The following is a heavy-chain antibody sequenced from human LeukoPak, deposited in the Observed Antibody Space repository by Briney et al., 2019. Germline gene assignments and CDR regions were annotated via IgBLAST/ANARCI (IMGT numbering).Heavy chain of an antibody. CDR3: ARGNCSGGSCLLSWFDP. D-gene: IGHD2-15*01. CDR1: GGSISSGGYS. J-gene: IGHJ5*02. V-gene: IGHV4-30-2*01. CDR2: IYHSGST. Sequence: SQTLSLTCAVSGGSISSGGYSWSWIRQPPGKGLEWIGYIYHSGSTYYNPSLKSRVTISVDRSKNQFSLKLSSVTAADTAVYYCARGNCSGGSCLLSWFDPWGQGTLVTVSS.